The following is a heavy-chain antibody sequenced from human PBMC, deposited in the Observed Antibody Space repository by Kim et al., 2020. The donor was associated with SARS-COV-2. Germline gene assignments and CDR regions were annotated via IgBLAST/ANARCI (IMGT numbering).Heavy chain of an antibody. CDR2: INHSGST. D-gene: IGHD3-10*01. CDR3: ARGAGTLAMVRGGSFDY. Sequence: SETLSLTCAVYGGSFSGYYWSWIRQPPGKGLEWIGEINHSGSTNYNPSLKSRVTISVDTSKNQFSLKLSSVTAADTAVYYCARGAGTLAMVRGGSFDYWGQGTLVTVSS. J-gene: IGHJ4*02. V-gene: IGHV4-34*01. CDR1: GGSFSGYY.